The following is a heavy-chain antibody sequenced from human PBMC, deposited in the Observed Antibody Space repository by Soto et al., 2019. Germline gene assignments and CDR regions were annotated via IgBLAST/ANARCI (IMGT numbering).Heavy chain of an antibody. J-gene: IGHJ3*02. V-gene: IGHV3-64*02. Sequence: GGSLRLSCAASGFSCRDYSMHWVRQAPGKGLEYVSAISYKDSSTYYADSVKDRFTISRDNSKNTLYLQMGSLRAEDMAVYFCARVGSINTLDMWGQGT. CDR1: GFSCRDYS. CDR3: ARVGSINTLDM. D-gene: IGHD2-21*01. CDR2: ISYKDSST.